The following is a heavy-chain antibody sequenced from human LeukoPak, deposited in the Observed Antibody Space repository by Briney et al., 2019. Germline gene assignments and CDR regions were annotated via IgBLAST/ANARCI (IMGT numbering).Heavy chain of an antibody. D-gene: IGHD6-13*01. CDR2: FDAEDGET. Sequence: AAVKLSCKVSGYTLTELSMHWVRQAPGKGLEWMVGFDAEDGETIYVQKLQGRGTMSDDTSTNTAYMELSSLRSDDTAVYYCATVTAAAGHYFDYWGQGTLVTVSS. CDR3: ATVTAAAGHYFDY. V-gene: IGHV1-24*01. CDR1: GYTLTELS. J-gene: IGHJ4*02.